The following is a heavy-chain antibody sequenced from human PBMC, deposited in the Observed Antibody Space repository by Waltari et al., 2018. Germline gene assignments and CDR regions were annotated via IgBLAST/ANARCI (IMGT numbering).Heavy chain of an antibody. D-gene: IGHD3-9*01. CDR2: INHSGST. CDR3: ASSYYDILTGYRFDY. CDR1: GGSFSGYY. J-gene: IGHJ4*02. V-gene: IGHV4-34*01. Sequence: QVQLQQWGAGLLKPSETLSLTCAVYGGSFSGYYWSWIRQPPGKGLEWIGEINHSGSTNYNPSLKSRVTISVDTSKNQFSLKLSSVTAADTAVYYCASSYYDILTGYRFDYWGQGTLVTVSS.